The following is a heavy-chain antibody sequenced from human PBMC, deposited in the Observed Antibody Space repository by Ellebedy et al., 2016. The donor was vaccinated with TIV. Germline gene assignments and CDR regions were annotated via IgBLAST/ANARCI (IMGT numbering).Heavy chain of an antibody. CDR3: ASRGYTYGYYLDY. Sequence: GESLKISXKASGYTFTTYAIAWVRQMPGKGLEWMGIICPADSDTIYSPSFQGQVTISVDKSINTAYLQWNSLKASDTAMYYCASRGYTYGYYLDYWGQGTLVTVSS. J-gene: IGHJ4*02. V-gene: IGHV5-51*01. CDR2: ICPADSDT. D-gene: IGHD5-18*01. CDR1: GYTFTTYA.